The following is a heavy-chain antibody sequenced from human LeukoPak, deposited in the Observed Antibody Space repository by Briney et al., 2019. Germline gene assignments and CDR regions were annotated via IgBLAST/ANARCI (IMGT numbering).Heavy chain of an antibody. V-gene: IGHV3-23*01. CDR1: GFTFSTYA. D-gene: IGHD3-22*01. CDR2: ISGSFTST. CDR3: ARDQRYYYDSKDDY. Sequence: GGSLRLSCAASGFTFSTYAMSWVRQAPGKGLEWVSSISGSFTSTYYADSVKGRFTISRDNSKNTLYLQMNSLRAEDTAVYYCARDQRYYYDSKDDYWGQGTLVTVSS. J-gene: IGHJ4*02.